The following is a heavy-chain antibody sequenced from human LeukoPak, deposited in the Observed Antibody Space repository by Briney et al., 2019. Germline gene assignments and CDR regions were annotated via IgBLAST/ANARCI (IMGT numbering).Heavy chain of an antibody. CDR3: SGTLDY. J-gene: IGHJ4*02. V-gene: IGHV3-7*01. CDR2: INQDGSEK. CDR1: GFTFSTYW. Sequence: PGGSLRVSCAASGFTFSTYWMDWVRQAPGKGLEWVAHINQDGSEKYYVDSVKGRFTISRDNAKNSLYLQMNSLSAEDTATYYCSGTLDYWGQGIQVTVSS.